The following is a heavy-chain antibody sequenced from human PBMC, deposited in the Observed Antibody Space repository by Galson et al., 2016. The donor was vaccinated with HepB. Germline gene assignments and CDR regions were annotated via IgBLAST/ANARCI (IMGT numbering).Heavy chain of an antibody. D-gene: IGHD3-9*01. CDR3: VKHPVTTFDILTECDGDV. Sequence: SLRLSCAASAFGFSSYAMAWVRPAPGKGLEWVSGISRDGGRTYYADSVKGRFTIFRGNSKKPLYLQLKSLRAEDTANYYCVKHPVTTFDILTECDGDVWGQGTTVYVSS. CDR2: ISRDGGRT. CDR1: AFGFSSYA. V-gene: IGHV3-23*01. J-gene: IGHJ6*02.